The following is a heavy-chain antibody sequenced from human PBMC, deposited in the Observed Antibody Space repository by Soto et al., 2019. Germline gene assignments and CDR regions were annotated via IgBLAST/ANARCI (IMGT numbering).Heavy chain of an antibody. CDR2: IRGSGGST. D-gene: IGHD3-22*01. J-gene: IGHJ4*02. Sequence: EVQLLESGGGLVQPGGSLRLSCAASGFTFSSYAMSWVRQAPGKGLEWVSAIRGSGGSTYYADSVKGRFTISRDNSKNTLYLQRSSMRAEDTAVYYCGKDIWTTMIGDVAHWGQGTLVTVSS. CDR1: GFTFSSYA. V-gene: IGHV3-23*01. CDR3: GKDIWTTMIGDVAH.